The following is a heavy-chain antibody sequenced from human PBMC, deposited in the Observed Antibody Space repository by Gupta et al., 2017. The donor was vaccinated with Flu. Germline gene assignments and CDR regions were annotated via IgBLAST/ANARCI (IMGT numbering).Heavy chain of an antibody. V-gene: IGHV3-74*01. D-gene: IGHD2-15*01. CDR1: GFTFSSYW. CDR3: ARGRWRRDDAFDI. Sequence: EVQLVESGGGLVQPGGSLRLSCAASGFTFSSYWMHWVRQAPGKGLVWVSRINSDGSSTSYADAVKGRFTISRDNAKKTLYLQMKSMSAEDTAVYYCARGRWRRDDAFDIWGQGTMVTVSS. J-gene: IGHJ3*02. CDR2: INSDGSST.